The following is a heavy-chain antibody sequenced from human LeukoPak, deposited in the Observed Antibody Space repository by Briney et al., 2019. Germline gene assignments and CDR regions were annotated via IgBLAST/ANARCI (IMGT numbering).Heavy chain of an antibody. J-gene: IGHJ3*02. CDR2: IYSGGST. Sequence: GGSLRLSCAASGFTVSSNYRSWVRQAPGKGLEWVSVIYSGGSTYYADYVKGRFTISRDNSKHTLYLQMNSLRAEDTAVYYCARDAVPHAFDIWGQGTMVTVSS. CDR1: GFTVSSNY. CDR3: ARDAVPHAFDI. V-gene: IGHV3-53*01. D-gene: IGHD2-2*01.